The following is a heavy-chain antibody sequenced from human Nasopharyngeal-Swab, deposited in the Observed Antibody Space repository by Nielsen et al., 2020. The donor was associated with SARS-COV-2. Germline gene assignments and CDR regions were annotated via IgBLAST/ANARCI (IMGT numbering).Heavy chain of an antibody. CDR3: ARVVSGSSWTFDY. J-gene: IGHJ4*02. D-gene: IGHD6-13*01. V-gene: IGHV3-48*03. CDR2: ISSSGSTI. Sequence: GESLKISCAASGFTFSSYEMNWVRQAPGKGLEWVSYISSSGSTIYYADSVKGRFTISRDNSKNTLYLQMNSLRAEDTAVYYCARVVSGSSWTFDYWGQGTLVTVSS. CDR1: GFTFSSYE.